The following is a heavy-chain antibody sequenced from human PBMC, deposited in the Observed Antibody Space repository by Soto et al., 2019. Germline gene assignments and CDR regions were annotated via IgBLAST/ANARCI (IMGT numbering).Heavy chain of an antibody. J-gene: IGHJ4*02. CDR1: GFTFNTYS. V-gene: IGHV3-21*01. CDR2: ISSSGSYI. CDR3: ARTLPYTTGPFDY. D-gene: IGHD6-19*01. Sequence: GGSLRLSCAASGFTFNTYSMNWVRQAPGKGLEWVSSISSSGSYIYYGDSMKGRFTISRDNANNSLYLQMNSLTAEDTAVYYCARTLPYTTGPFDYWGQGTLVTVSS.